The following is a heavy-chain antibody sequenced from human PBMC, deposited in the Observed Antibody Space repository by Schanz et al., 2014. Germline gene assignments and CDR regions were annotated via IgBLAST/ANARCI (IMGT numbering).Heavy chain of an antibody. D-gene: IGHD2-2*02. CDR2: VKQDGIEK. CDR1: GFTFSGYW. V-gene: IGHV3-7*03. CDR3: AKHLYQYNYYGLDV. Sequence: EVQLVESGGGLVQPGGSVRLSCAASGFTFSGYWMSWVRQAPGKGPEWLANVKQDGIEKYYLESVRGRFTISRDNSKNTLSLQLNSLRADDTAVYYCAKHLYQYNYYGLDVWGQGTTVTVSS. J-gene: IGHJ6*02.